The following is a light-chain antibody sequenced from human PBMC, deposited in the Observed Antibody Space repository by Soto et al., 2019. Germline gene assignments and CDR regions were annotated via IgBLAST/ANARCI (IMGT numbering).Light chain of an antibody. J-gene: IGLJ2*01. CDR1: SSDVGSYNL. CDR2: EVS. CDR3: CSYAGSSTDVV. Sequence: SVLTQPASVSGSPGQSITISCTGTSSDVGSYNLVSWYQQHPGKAPKLMIYEVSKRPSGVSNRFSGSKSGNTASLTISGLQAEVEADYYCCSYAGSSTDVVFGGGTKLTVL. V-gene: IGLV2-23*02.